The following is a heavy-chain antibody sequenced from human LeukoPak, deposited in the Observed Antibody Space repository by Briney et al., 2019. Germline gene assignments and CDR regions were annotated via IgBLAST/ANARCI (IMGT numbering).Heavy chain of an antibody. CDR2: ISYDGSNK. Sequence: PGGSLRLSCAASGFTFSSYGMHWVRQAPGKGLEWVAVISYDGSNKYYADSVKGRFTISRDNSKNTLYLQMNSLRAEDTAVYYCARDGLLRFLEWSLDAFDIWGQGTMVTVSS. V-gene: IGHV3-30*03. J-gene: IGHJ3*02. D-gene: IGHD3-3*01. CDR1: GFTFSSYG. CDR3: ARDGLLRFLEWSLDAFDI.